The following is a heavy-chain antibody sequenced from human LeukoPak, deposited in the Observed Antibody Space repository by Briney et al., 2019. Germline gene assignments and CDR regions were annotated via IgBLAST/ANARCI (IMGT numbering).Heavy chain of an antibody. V-gene: IGHV3-23*01. CDR2: ISNNGGYT. CDR1: GFTFSSSA. CDR3: AQYSSVLYAN. Sequence: GGSLRLSCAASGFTFSSSAMSWVRQAPGKGLEWVSAISNNGGYTYYADSVQGRFTISRDNSKSTLCLQMNSLRAEDTAVYYCAQYSSVLYANWGQGTLVTVSS. J-gene: IGHJ4*02. D-gene: IGHD6-19*01.